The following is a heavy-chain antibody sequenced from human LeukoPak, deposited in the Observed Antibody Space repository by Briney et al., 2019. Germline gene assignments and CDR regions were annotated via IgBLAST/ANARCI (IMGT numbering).Heavy chain of an antibody. CDR2: IYDSGST. Sequence: KTSETLSLTCTVSGASIRSGDYYWSWIRQPPGTGLEWIGYIYDSGSTYYNPSLKSRITISVDTSENRFSLKLSSVTATDTAVYYCARDCSGGSCYGAFDIWGQGTMVTVSS. J-gene: IGHJ3*02. D-gene: IGHD2-15*01. CDR1: GASIRSGDYY. V-gene: IGHV4-30-4*01. CDR3: ARDCSGGSCYGAFDI.